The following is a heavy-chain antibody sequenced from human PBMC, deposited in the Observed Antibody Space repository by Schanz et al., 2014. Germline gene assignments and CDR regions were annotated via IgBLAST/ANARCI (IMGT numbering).Heavy chain of an antibody. V-gene: IGHV3-21*04. Sequence: VQLVESGGGLVKPGESLRLSCAASGFIFSAYTMNWVRQAPGKGLEWVSLVTWDGGYTYYADSVKGRFTISRDNAKNSLFLQMNSLSAEDTAVYYCAKVAPAATYLDSWGLGTLVTVSS. CDR3: AKVAPAATYLDS. CDR2: VTWDGGYT. D-gene: IGHD2-2*01. J-gene: IGHJ4*02. CDR1: GFIFSAYT.